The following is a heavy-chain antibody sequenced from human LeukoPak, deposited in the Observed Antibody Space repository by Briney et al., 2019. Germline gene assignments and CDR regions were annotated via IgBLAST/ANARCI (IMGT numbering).Heavy chain of an antibody. Sequence: GGSLRLSCAASRFTFSSYAMSWVRQAPGKGLEWVSAISGSGGSTYYADSVKGRFTISRDNSKNTLYLQMNSLRAEDTAVYYCAKTIYPYDILTGYYQFDYWGQGTLVTVSS. D-gene: IGHD3-9*01. CDR1: RFTFSSYA. CDR2: ISGSGGST. J-gene: IGHJ4*02. V-gene: IGHV3-23*01. CDR3: AKTIYPYDILTGYYQFDY.